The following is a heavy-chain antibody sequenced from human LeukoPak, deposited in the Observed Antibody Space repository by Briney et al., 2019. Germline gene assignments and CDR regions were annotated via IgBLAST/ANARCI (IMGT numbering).Heavy chain of an antibody. Sequence: GGSLRLSCAASGFTFSGSARHWFRQASGKGLGWVGLIRSTANGYATAYAASVKGRFTISRDDSKNTAYLQMDSLKTEDTAVYYCAKDRPYITSWYGCSTPWGQGTLVIVSS. V-gene: IGHV3-73*01. D-gene: IGHD6-13*01. J-gene: IGHJ5*02. CDR2: IRSTANGYAT. CDR3: AKDRPYITSWYGCSTP. CDR1: GFTFSGSA.